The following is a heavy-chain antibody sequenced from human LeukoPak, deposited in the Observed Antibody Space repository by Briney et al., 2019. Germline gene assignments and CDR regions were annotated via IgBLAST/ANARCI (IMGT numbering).Heavy chain of an antibody. CDR3: ATQQWLGQTNWFDP. J-gene: IGHJ5*02. Sequence: ASVKVSCKVSGYTLTELSMHWVRQAPGKGLEWMGGFDPEDGETIYAQKFQGRVTMTEDTSTDTAYMELSSLRSEDTAVYYCATQQWLGQTNWFDPWGQGTLVTVSS. CDR2: FDPEDGET. V-gene: IGHV1-24*01. D-gene: IGHD6-19*01. CDR1: GYTLTELS.